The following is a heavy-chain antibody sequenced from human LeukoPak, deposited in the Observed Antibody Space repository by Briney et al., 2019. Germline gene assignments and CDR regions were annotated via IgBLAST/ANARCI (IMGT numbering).Heavy chain of an antibody. V-gene: IGHV4-4*09. CDR1: GGSISSYY. CDR3: ARLIAAAGTKRGWFDP. CDR2: IYTSGST. D-gene: IGHD6-13*01. J-gene: IGHJ5*02. Sequence: NPSETLSFTCTVSGGSISSYYWSWIRQPAGKGLEWIGYIYTSGSTNYNPSLKSRVTISVDTSKNQFSLKLSSVTAEDTAVYYCARLIAAAGTKRGWFDPCSQGTLVTVSS.